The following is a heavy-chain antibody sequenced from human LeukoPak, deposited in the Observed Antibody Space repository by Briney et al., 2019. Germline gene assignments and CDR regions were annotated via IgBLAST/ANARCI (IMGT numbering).Heavy chain of an antibody. V-gene: IGHV3-71*01. CDR1: GFTVSSNY. J-gene: IGHJ6*02. CDR3: GRATHETIRYIRYHGMDV. Sequence: GGSLEVSCAASGFTVSSNYMSWVRQAPGKGPEWVGFIRSKAYDAAIDYAASVEGRFSISRDDSRSIAYLHMNSLKTEDTAIYYCGRATHETIRYIRYHGMDVWGQGTPVTLSS. CDR2: IRSKAYDAAI. D-gene: IGHD3-16*02.